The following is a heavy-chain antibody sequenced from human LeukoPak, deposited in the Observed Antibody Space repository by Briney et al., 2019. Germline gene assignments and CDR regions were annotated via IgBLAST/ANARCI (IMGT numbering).Heavy chain of an antibody. V-gene: IGHV3-23*01. D-gene: IGHD4-17*01. Sequence: GGTLRLSCAASGFTFNKYAMSWVRQSPGKGLEWVSAIGRSGANSYYATSVKGRFSVSRDNTKNTFHLQMNSLRAEDTAVYYCAKANGIIRVTTKKGAAFDIWGQGTMVTVSS. CDR1: GFTFNKYA. CDR2: IGRSGANS. J-gene: IGHJ3*02. CDR3: AKANGIIRVTTKKGAAFDI.